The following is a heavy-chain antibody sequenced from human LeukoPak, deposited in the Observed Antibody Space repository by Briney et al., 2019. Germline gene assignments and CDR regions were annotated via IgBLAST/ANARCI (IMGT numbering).Heavy chain of an antibody. V-gene: IGHV4-61*02. CDR1: GGSISSGSYY. J-gene: IGHJ3*02. CDR2: IYTSGST. D-gene: IGHD2/OR15-2a*01. CDR3: ARVYDSDI. Sequence: SETLSLTCTVSGGSISSGSYYWSWIRQPAGKGLEWIGRIYTSGSTNYNPSLKSRVTISVDTSKNQFSLKLSSVTAADTAVYYCARVYDSDIWGQGTMVTVSS.